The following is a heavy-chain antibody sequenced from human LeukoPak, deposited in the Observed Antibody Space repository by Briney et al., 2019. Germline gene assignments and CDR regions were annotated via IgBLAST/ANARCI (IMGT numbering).Heavy chain of an antibody. CDR3: AREGMYYDFWSGYRIMNV. CDR2: INPNSGGT. D-gene: IGHD3-3*01. CDR1: GYTFTGYY. V-gene: IGHV1-2*02. Sequence: GASVTVSCKASGYTFTGYYMHWVRQAPGQGLEWMGWINPNSGGTNYEQKFQGRVTMTRDTSISTAYIELSMLRSDDTAVYYRAREGMYYDFWSGYRIMNVWGKGTTVTVSS. J-gene: IGHJ6*03.